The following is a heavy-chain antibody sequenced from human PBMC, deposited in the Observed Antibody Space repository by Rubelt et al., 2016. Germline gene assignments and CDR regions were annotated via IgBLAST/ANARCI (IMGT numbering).Heavy chain of an antibody. V-gene: IGHV1-2*06. CDR2: ITPNSGAT. CDR3: VRESGYKYGDY. CDR1: GYIFTGYY. J-gene: IGHJ4*02. Sequence: QVQLVQSGAEVKKPGASVKVSCKASGYIFTGYYIHWVRQAPGQGLEWMGRITPNSGATNYAQKFQDRVTMTREPSISTAYTEVRRLRSGDTAVYYCVRESGYKYGDYWGQGSLVTVSS. D-gene: IGHD5-24*01.